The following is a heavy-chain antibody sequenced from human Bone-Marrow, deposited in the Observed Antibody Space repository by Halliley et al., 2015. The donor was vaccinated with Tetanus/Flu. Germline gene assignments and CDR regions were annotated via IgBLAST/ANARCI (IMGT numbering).Heavy chain of an antibody. CDR3: ARDRAAVPRAFEI. Sequence: EWIGSLYYTGTPDYHPSLESRVTISLDTSKSQFSLKLTSVTAADTAVYYCARDRAAVPRAFEIWGQGTTVTVSS. D-gene: IGHD6-25*01. V-gene: IGHV4-59*01. CDR2: LYYTGTP. J-gene: IGHJ3*02.